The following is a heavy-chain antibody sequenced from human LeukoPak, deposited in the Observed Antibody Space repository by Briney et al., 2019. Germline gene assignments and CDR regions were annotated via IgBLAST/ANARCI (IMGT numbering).Heavy chain of an antibody. D-gene: IGHD3-10*01. CDR3: ARQYYYGSGSYYSGDRDWFDP. Sequence: SETLSLTCAVSGGSISSGYYSWSWIRQPPGKGLEWIGYIYHSGSIHYNPSLKSRVTISVDRSKNQFSLKLSSVTAADTAVYYCARQYYYGSGSYYSGDRDWFDPWGQGTLVTVSS. J-gene: IGHJ5*02. CDR2: IYHSGSI. V-gene: IGHV4-30-2*01. CDR1: GGSISSGYYS.